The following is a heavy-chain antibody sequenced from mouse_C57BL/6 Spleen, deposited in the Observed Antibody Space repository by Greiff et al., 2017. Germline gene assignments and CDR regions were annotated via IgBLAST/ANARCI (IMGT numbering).Heavy chain of an antibody. V-gene: IGHV3-6*01. CDR3: ARDKHYGSSYVGY. CDR2: ISYDGSN. J-gene: IGHJ2*01. D-gene: IGHD1-1*01. CDR1: GYSITSGYY. Sequence: ESGPGLVKPSQSLSLTCSVTGYSITSGYYWNWIRQFPGNKLEWMGYISYDGSNNYNPSLKNRISITRDTSKNQFFLKLNSVTTEDTATNYCARDKHYGSSYVGYWGQGTTLTVSS.